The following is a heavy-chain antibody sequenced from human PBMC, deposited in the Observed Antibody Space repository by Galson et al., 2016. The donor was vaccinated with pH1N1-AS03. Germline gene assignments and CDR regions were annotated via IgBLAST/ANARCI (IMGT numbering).Heavy chain of an antibody. D-gene: IGHD3-22*01. Sequence: LRLSCAASGFKFSDSAIHWVRQASGKGLEWVGRIRNKTNYYATGYIASVKGRFTISRDDSKDTAYLQMNSLKTEDTAVYYCWGGYYDRSAYYHPAVWGQGTMVAVSS. J-gene: IGHJ3*01. CDR3: WGGYYDRSAYYHPAV. V-gene: IGHV3-73*01. CDR2: IRNKTNYYAT. CDR1: GFKFSDSA.